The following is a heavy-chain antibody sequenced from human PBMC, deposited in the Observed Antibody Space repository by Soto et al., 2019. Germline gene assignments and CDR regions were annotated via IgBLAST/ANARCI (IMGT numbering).Heavy chain of an antibody. CDR2: ISYDGSNK. J-gene: IGHJ6*02. Sequence: QVQLVVSGGDVVQPGRSLRLSCAASGFTFSSYGMHWVRQAPGKGLEWVAVISYDGSNKYYADSVKGRFTISRDNSKNTLYLQMNSLRAEDTAVYYCAKDEIRRAPSYYYGMDVWGQGTTVTVSS. D-gene: IGHD4-17*01. V-gene: IGHV3-30*18. CDR1: GFTFSSYG. CDR3: AKDEIRRAPSYYYGMDV.